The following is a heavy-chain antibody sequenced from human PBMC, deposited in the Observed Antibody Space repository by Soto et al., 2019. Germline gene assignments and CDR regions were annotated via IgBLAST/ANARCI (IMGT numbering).Heavy chain of an antibody. CDR1: GYTFTNYW. CDR3: AKTYYYDSAGYYAPFDP. D-gene: IGHD3-22*01. J-gene: IGHJ5*02. V-gene: IGHV5-10-1*01. Sequence: GESLKISCKGSGYTFTNYWINWVRQVPGKGLEWMGRIDPTDSYTNYSPSFQGRVTISVDKSINTAYLQWSSLKASDTAMYYCAKTYYYDSAGYYAPFDPWGQGTLVTVSS. CDR2: IDPTDSYT.